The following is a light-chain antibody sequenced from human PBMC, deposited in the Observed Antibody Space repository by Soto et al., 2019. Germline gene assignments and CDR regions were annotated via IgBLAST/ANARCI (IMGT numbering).Light chain of an antibody. CDR1: QSVGRNY. V-gene: IGKV3-11*01. J-gene: IGKJ5*01. Sequence: EIVLTQSPGTLSLSPGESATLSCRASQSVGRNYLAWFQHKPDQAPRLLIYDASNRATGIPARFSGSGSGTDFTLTISSLEPEDFAVYYCQQRSNWPITFGQGTRLEIK. CDR2: DAS. CDR3: QQRSNWPIT.